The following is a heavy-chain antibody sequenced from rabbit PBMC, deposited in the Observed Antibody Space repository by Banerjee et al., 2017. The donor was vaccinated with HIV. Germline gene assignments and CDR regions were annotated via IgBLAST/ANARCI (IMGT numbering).Heavy chain of an antibody. D-gene: IGHD6-1*01. CDR3: ARAGYAGYGYATGVDL. V-gene: IGHV1S7*01. CDR1: GFDFSSYY. Sequence: QLKETGGGLVQPGGSLTLSCKASGFDFSSYYMSWVRQAPGKGLEWIGIIYAGKGSTDYASWVNGRFTISSDNAQNTVDLQMNSLTAADTATYFCARAGYAGYGYATGVDLWGPGTLVTVS. CDR2: IYAGKGST. J-gene: IGHJ4*01.